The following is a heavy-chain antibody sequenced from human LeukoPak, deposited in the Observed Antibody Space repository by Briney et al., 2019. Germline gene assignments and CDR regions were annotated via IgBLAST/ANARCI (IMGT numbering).Heavy chain of an antibody. D-gene: IGHD3-22*01. Sequence: SETLSLTCTVSGGSISSYYWSWIRQPAGKGLEWIGRIYTSGSTDYNPSLKSRVTMSVDTSKNQFSLKLSSVTAADTAVYYCARHRRGNYYDSSGYYSYYFDYWGQGTLVTVSS. V-gene: IGHV4-4*07. J-gene: IGHJ4*02. CDR1: GGSISSYY. CDR3: ARHRRGNYYDSSGYYSYYFDY. CDR2: IYTSGST.